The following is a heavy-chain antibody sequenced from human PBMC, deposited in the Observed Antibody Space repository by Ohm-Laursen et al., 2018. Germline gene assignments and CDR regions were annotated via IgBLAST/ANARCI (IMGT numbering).Heavy chain of an antibody. Sequence: GSLRLSCAASGFTFSSHTMNWVRQAPGKGLQWVSSIISTGSTIYYADSVKGRFTISRDNSKSTLYLQLNSLRAEDTAVYYCAKDSVPRNGVFDAFDIWGQGSMVTVSS. CDR3: AKDSVPRNGVFDAFDI. V-gene: IGHV3-21*04. CDR2: IISTGSTI. J-gene: IGHJ3*02. D-gene: IGHD3-10*01. CDR1: GFTFSSHT.